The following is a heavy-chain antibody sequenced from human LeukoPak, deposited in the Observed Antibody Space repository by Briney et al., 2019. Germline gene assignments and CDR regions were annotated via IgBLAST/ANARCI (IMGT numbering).Heavy chain of an antibody. Sequence: GGSLRLSCAASGFTFSSYGMHWVRQAPGKGLEWVAVIWYDGSNKYYADSMKGRFTISRDNSKNTLYLQMNSLRAEDTAVYYCARSIAGAAFSYYYGMNVWGQGTTVTVSS. CDR3: ARSIAGAAFSYYYGMNV. CDR1: GFTFSSYG. CDR2: IWYDGSNK. J-gene: IGHJ6*02. V-gene: IGHV3-33*01. D-gene: IGHD1-26*01.